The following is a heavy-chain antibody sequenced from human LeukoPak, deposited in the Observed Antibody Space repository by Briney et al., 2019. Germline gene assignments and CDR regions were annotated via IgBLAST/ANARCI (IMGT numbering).Heavy chain of an antibody. D-gene: IGHD6-13*01. J-gene: IGHJ6*02. CDR2: IYCSGST. CDR3: ARGGYSSSYYYYYGMDV. Sequence: SETLSLTCTVSGGSISSYDWSWIRQPPGKGLEWIGYIYCSGSTNYNPSLKSRVTISVDTSKNQFSLKLSSVTAADTAVYYCARGGYSSSYYYYYGMDVWGQGTTVTVSS. CDR1: GGSISSYD. V-gene: IGHV4-59*01.